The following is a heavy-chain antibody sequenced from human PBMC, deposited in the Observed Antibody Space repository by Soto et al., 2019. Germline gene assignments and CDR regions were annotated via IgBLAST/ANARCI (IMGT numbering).Heavy chain of an antibody. CDR3: AKIRGYSYGYEGYFDY. Sequence: SLRLSCAASGFTFSSYGMHWVRQAPGKGLEWVAVISYDGSNKYYADSVKGRFTISRDNSKNTLYLQMNSLRAEDTAVYYCAKIRGYSYGYEGYFDYWGQGTLVTVSS. CDR1: GFTFSSYG. D-gene: IGHD5-18*01. J-gene: IGHJ4*02. CDR2: ISYDGSNK. V-gene: IGHV3-30*18.